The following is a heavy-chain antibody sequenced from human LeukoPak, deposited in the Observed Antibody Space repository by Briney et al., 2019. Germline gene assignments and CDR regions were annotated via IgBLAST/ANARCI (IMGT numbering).Heavy chain of an antibody. CDR2: IKQDGSEK. CDR1: GFTFSSYW. Sequence: GSLRLSCAASGFTFSSYWMSWVRHAPGEGLEWVANIKQDGSEKYYVDSVKGRFTISSDNAKNSLYLQMNSMRAEDTAVYYCARGSSNYYGSGSYYPRGYWGQGTLVTVSS. D-gene: IGHD3-10*01. V-gene: IGHV3-7*01. J-gene: IGHJ4*02. CDR3: ARGSSNYYGSGSYYPRGY.